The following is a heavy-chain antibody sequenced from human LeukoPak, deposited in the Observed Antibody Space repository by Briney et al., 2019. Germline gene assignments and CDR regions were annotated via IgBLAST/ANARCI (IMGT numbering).Heavy chain of an antibody. CDR3: ARDSITMVQEYYYYYYMDV. Sequence: ASVKVSCKASGYTFTSYYMHWVRQAPGQGLEWMGIINPSGGSTSYAQKFQGRVTMTRDMSTSTVYMELSSLRSEDTAVYYCARDSITMVQEYYYYYYMDVWGKGTTVTISS. J-gene: IGHJ6*03. CDR2: INPSGGST. V-gene: IGHV1-46*01. D-gene: IGHD3-10*01. CDR1: GYTFTSYY.